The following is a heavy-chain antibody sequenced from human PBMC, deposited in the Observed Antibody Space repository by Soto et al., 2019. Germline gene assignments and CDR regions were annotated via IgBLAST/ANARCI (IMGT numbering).Heavy chain of an antibody. CDR1: GYTFTNSY. D-gene: IGHD2-15*01. V-gene: IGHV1-46*01. Sequence: QVQLVQSGAEVKKPGASVKVSCKASGYTFTNSYIHWVRQAPGQGLEWMALLNPNGGSTNYAQNFQGRVTLTRDTSTRTVYMELTSLTSQDTAVYYCARNLEAGDYWGQGTLVTVSS. J-gene: IGHJ4*02. CDR2: LNPNGGST. CDR3: ARNLEAGDY.